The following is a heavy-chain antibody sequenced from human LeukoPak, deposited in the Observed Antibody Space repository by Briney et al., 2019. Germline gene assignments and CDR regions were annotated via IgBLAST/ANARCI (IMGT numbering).Heavy chain of an antibody. Sequence: GGSLRLSCAASGFTFSSYAMSWVRQAPGKGLEWVSAISGSGGSTYYADSVKGRFTISRDNSKNTLYLQMNSLRAEDTAVYYCVNSLNCSGGSCYPYAFDIWGQGTMVTVSS. J-gene: IGHJ3*02. CDR1: GFTFSSYA. CDR2: ISGSGGST. D-gene: IGHD2-15*01. V-gene: IGHV3-23*01. CDR3: VNSLNCSGGSCYPYAFDI.